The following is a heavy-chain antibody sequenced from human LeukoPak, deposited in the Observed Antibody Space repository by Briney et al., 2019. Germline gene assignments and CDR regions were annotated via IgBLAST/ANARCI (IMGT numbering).Heavy chain of an antibody. D-gene: IGHD2-15*01. CDR1: GGSISSYY. J-gene: IGHJ6*02. V-gene: IGHV4-59*01. CDR3: ARDTGLRYCSGGSCYGHYYYGMDV. Sequence: SETLSLTCTVSGGSISSYYWSWIRQPPGKGLEWIGYIYYSGSTNYNPSLKSRVTISVDTSKNQFSLKLSSVTAADTAVYYCARDTGLRYCSGGSCYGHYYYGMDVWGQGTTVTVSS. CDR2: IYYSGST.